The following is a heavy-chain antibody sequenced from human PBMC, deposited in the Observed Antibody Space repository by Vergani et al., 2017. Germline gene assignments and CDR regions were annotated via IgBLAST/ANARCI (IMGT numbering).Heavy chain of an antibody. CDR2: ISYDGSNK. D-gene: IGHD3-22*01. V-gene: IGHV3-30-3*01. CDR3: ARIPLSITMIEDAFDI. J-gene: IGHJ3*02. CDR1: GFTFSSYA. Sequence: QVQLVESGGGVVQPGRSLRLSCAASGFTFSSYAMHWVRQAPGKGLEWVAVISYDGSNKYYADSVKGRFTISRDNSKNTLYLQMNSLRAEDTAVYYCARIPLSITMIEDAFDIWVGGTMVTVSS.